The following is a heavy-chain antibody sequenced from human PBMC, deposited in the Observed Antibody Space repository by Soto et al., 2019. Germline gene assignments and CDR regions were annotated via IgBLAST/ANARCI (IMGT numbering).Heavy chain of an antibody. D-gene: IGHD2-15*01. CDR1: GDSVSSSNW. CDR3: ARVRWYADYYYYGMDV. V-gene: IGHV4-4*02. Sequence: QVQLQESGPGLVKPSGTLSLTCAVSGDSVSSSNWWSWVRQPPGKGLEWIGEIYHSGSTNYNPSLKSRVTISVDKSKNQFSLKLSSVTAADTAVYYCARVRWYADYYYYGMDVWGQGTTVTVSS. CDR2: IYHSGST. J-gene: IGHJ6*02.